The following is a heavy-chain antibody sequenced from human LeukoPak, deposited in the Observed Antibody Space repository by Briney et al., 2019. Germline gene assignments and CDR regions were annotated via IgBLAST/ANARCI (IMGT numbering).Heavy chain of an antibody. D-gene: IGHD3-16*01. CDR1: GFTFTDYT. CDR2: VSSSSSFI. J-gene: IGHJ4*02. Sequence: GGSLRLSCAASGFTFTDYTMNWVRQAPGKGLEWVSSVSSSSSFISYADSVRGRFTISRDNTKNPLYLQMNSLRAEDTAMYYCARDFSAVGVSTSDYWGQGTLVTVSS. V-gene: IGHV3-21*06. CDR3: ARDFSAVGVSTSDY.